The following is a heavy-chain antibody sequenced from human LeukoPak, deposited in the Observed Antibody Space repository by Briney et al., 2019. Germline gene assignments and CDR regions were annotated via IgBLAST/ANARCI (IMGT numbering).Heavy chain of an antibody. D-gene: IGHD6-13*01. V-gene: IGHV3-48*03. CDR1: GFTFSSYE. Sequence: QPGGSLRLSCAASGFTFSSYEMNWVRQAPGKGLEWVSYISSSGSTIYYADSVKGRFTISRDNAKNSLYLQMNSLRAEDTAVYYCARLLAAAGVDYWGQGPLVTVSS. CDR2: ISSSGSTI. CDR3: ARLLAAAGVDY. J-gene: IGHJ4*02.